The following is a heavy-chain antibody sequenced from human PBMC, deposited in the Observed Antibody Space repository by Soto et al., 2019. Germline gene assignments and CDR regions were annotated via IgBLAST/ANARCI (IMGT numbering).Heavy chain of an antibody. D-gene: IGHD2-15*01. Sequence: QVQLVQSGAEVKKPGSSVKVSCKASGGTFSSYAISWVRQAPGQGLEWMGGIIPIFGTANYAQKFQGRVTITADESTSTAYMELSSLRSVDTAVYYCARPRGDCSGGSCDTTFPFDYWGQGTLVTVSS. J-gene: IGHJ4*02. CDR3: ARPRGDCSGGSCDTTFPFDY. CDR2: IIPIFGTA. CDR1: GGTFSSYA. V-gene: IGHV1-69*01.